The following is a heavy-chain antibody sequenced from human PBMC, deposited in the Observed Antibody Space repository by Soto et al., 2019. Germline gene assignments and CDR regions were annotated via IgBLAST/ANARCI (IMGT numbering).Heavy chain of an antibody. V-gene: IGHV3-30*18. CDR2: ISKDGSKK. CDR1: GFMFSGFG. J-gene: IGHJ3*02. D-gene: IGHD3-9*01. Sequence: GGSLRLSCAASGFMFSGFGMHWVRQAPSKGLQWVAGISKDGSKKYYADSVKGRYTISRDNSKKTLFLQMDSLRPEDTAVYFCANPSGYYFGMGSHDEASDMWGQGTLVTVSS. CDR3: ANPSGYYFGMGSHDEASDM.